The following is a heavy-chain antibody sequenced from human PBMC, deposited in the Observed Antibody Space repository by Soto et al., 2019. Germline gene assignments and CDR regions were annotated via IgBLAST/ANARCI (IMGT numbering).Heavy chain of an antibody. CDR1: GGSFSGYY. CDR2: INHSGST. CDR3: ASLWYYYMDV. V-gene: IGHV4-34*01. J-gene: IGHJ6*03. Sequence: PSETLSLTCAVYGGSFSGYYWCWIRQPPGKGLEWIGEINHSGSTNYNPSLKSRVTISVDTSKNQFSLKLSSVTAADTAVYYCASLWYYYMDVWGKGTTVTVSS. D-gene: IGHD3-10*01.